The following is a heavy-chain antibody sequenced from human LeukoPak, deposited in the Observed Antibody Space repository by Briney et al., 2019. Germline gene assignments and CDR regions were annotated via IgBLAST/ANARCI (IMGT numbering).Heavy chain of an antibody. Sequence: KSSETLSLTCAVYGGSFSVYYWSWIRQPPGKGLEWIRYIYHSGSTYYNPSLKSRVTISVDRSKNQFSLELSSVTAADTAVYYCARGYYYDSSGLFDYWGQGTLVTVSS. V-gene: IGHV4-34*01. CDR1: GGSFSVYY. CDR2: IYHSGST. CDR3: ARGYYYDSSGLFDY. D-gene: IGHD3-22*01. J-gene: IGHJ4*02.